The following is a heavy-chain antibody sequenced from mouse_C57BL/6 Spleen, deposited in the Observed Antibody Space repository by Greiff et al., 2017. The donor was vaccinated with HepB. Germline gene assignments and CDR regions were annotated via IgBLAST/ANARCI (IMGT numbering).Heavy chain of an antibody. D-gene: IGHD1-1*01. CDR3: AREGKNYGSTHYFDY. CDR2: IYPGSGST. V-gene: IGHV1-55*01. CDR1: GYTFTSYW. Sequence: VQLQQSGAELVKPGASVKMSCKASGYTFTSYWITWVKQRPGQGLEWIGDIYPGSGSTNYNEKFKSKATLTVDTSSSTAYMQLSSLTSEDSAVYYGAREGKNYGSTHYFDYWGQGTTLTVSS. J-gene: IGHJ2*01.